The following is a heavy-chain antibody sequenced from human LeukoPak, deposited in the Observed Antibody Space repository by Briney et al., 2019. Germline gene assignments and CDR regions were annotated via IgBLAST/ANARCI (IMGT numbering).Heavy chain of an antibody. CDR2: IYYNGST. CDR3: ASHRDRSGHYTLVY. Sequence: QPSETLSFTCTASGGSISGCFWSWIRQPPGKGLEWIGYIYYNGSTNYNPSLKSRVTISVDTSKNHFSLKLSSVTAADTAVYYCASHRDRSGHYTLVYWGQRTLVTVSS. V-gene: IGHV4-59*08. D-gene: IGHD3-22*01. J-gene: IGHJ4*02. CDR1: GGSISGCF.